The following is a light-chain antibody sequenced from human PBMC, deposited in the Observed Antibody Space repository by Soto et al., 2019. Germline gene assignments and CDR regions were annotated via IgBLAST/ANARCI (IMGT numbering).Light chain of an antibody. Sequence: QSVLTQPASVSGSPGQSITISCTGTSSDVGGYNYVSWYQQHPGKAPKLMIYDVSNRPSGVSNRFSGSKSGKTASLTISGLQAEDEADYYCRSYTSRSTVVFGGGTKLAV. V-gene: IGLV2-14*01. CDR3: RSYTSRSTVV. J-gene: IGLJ2*01. CDR2: DVS. CDR1: SSDVGGYNY.